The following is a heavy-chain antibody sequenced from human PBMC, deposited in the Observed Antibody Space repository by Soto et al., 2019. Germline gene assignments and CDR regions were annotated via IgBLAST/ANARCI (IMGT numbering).Heavy chain of an antibody. J-gene: IGHJ6*03. D-gene: IGHD1-26*01. CDR2: VYYSGST. CDR3: ARRQREYYMDV. Sequence: SETLSLTCTVSGGSISSYYWSWIRQPPGKGLEWIGDVYYSGSTNYNPSLKSGVTISVDTSKNQFSLKLTSATAADTAVYYCARRQREYYMDVWGKGTTVTVS. CDR1: GGSISSYY. V-gene: IGHV4-59*08.